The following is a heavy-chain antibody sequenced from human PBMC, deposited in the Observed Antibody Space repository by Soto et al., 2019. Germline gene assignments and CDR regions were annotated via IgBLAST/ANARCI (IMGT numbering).Heavy chain of an antibody. V-gene: IGHV1-2*02. CDR2: INPNSGGT. D-gene: IGHD5-12*01. CDR1: GYTFTGYY. J-gene: IGHJ5*02. Sequence: ASVKVSCKASGYTFTGYYMHWVRQAPGQGLEWMGWINPNSGGTNYAQKFQGRVTMTRDTSISTAYMELSRLRSDDTAVYYCARDLRGPPKGWLREKTNWFDPWGQGTLVTVS. CDR3: ARDLRGPPKGWLREKTNWFDP.